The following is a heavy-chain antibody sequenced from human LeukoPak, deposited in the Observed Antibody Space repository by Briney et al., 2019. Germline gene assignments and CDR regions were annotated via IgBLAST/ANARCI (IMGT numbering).Heavy chain of an antibody. J-gene: IGHJ1*01. CDR3: AKDGWAWDIVVVPAVPGSEYFQH. D-gene: IGHD2-2*01. Sequence: AGGSLRLSCAASGFTFSSYGMHWVRQAPGKGLEWVAFIRYDGSNKYYADSVKGRFTISRDNSKNTLYLQMNSLRAEDTAVYYCAKDGWAWDIVVVPAVPGSEYFQHWGQGTLVTVSS. CDR1: GFTFSSYG. CDR2: IRYDGSNK. V-gene: IGHV3-30*02.